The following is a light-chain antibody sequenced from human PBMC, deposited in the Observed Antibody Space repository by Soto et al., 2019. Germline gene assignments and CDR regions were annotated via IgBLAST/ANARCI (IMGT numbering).Light chain of an antibody. Sequence: DFQMTPSPSSLSASVGDTITINCRASQNIRTYLNWYQQKPGKPPKLLIYAASTLQIGVPSRFSGNGSETQFTLAIRGLQPEDFGTYYCQEGYNSPYTFGQGTKIEIK. J-gene: IGKJ2*01. CDR1: QNIRTY. V-gene: IGKV1-39*01. CDR2: AAS. CDR3: QEGYNSPYT.